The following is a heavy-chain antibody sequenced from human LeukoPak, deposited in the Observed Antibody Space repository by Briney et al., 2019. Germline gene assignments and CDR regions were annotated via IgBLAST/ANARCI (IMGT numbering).Heavy chain of an antibody. CDR1: GGSISSYY. CDR3: AREVVYSSGWSPPKADY. J-gene: IGHJ4*02. D-gene: IGHD6-19*01. CDR2: IYTSGST. Sequence: NPSETLSLTCTVPGGSISSYYWSWSRQPAGKGLEWIGRIYTSGSTSYNPSLKSRVTISVDTSKNQFSLKLSSVTAADTAVYYCAREVVYSSGWSPPKADYWGQGTLVTVSS. V-gene: IGHV4-4*07.